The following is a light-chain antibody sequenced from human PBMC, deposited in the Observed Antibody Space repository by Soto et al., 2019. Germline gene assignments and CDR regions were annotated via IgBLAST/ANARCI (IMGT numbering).Light chain of an antibody. J-gene: IGLJ1*01. CDR2: EGS. Sequence: QSVLTQPASVSGSPGQSITISCTGTSSDVGSYNLVSWYQQHPGKAPKLMIYEGSKRPSGVSNRFSGSKSGNTASLTISGLQAEDEADYHCCSYAGSYVFGTGTKVTVL. CDR3: CSYAGSYV. V-gene: IGLV2-23*01. CDR1: SSDVGSYNL.